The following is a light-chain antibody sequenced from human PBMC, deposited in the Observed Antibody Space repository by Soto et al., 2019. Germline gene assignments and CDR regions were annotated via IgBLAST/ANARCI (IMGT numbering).Light chain of an antibody. CDR2: GAS. V-gene: IGKV3-15*01. CDR3: QQYNNWPPHT. Sequence: EIVMTQSPATLSVSPGERATLSCRASQSVSSNLAWYQQKPGQAPRLLIYGASTRATGIPARFSGSGSGTEFTLTISRLQSGDFAVYYCQQYNNWPPHTFGQGTKLEIK. J-gene: IGKJ2*01. CDR1: QSVSSN.